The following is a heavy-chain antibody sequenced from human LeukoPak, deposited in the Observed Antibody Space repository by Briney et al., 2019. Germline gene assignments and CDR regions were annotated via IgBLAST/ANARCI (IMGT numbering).Heavy chain of an antibody. D-gene: IGHD4-23*01. CDR3: TTARVVTLFDY. J-gene: IGHJ4*02. Sequence: GGSLRLSCAASGFTFSGSAMHWVRQASGKGLEWVGRIRSKANSYATAYAASVKGRFTISRDDSKNTAYLQMNSLKTEDTAVYYCTTARVVTLFDYWGQGTLVTVSS. V-gene: IGHV3-73*01. CDR1: GFTFSGSA. CDR2: IRSKANSYAT.